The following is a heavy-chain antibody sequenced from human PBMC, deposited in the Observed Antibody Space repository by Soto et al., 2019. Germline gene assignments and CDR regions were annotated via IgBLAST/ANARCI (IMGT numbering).Heavy chain of an antibody. D-gene: IGHD1-26*01. CDR2: INPSSGTT. Sequence: QVQLVQSGAEMKQPGASVKLSCQASGYIFIHCFMHWVRQAPGQGLEWMGGINPSSGTTTYAQKFQGRVTLTRDTSTSTVYMELSSLGSGDTAMYYCARSLGETTSLFDYWCQGSLVTVSA. CDR1: GYIFIHCF. CDR3: ARSLGETTSLFDY. V-gene: IGHV1-46*01. J-gene: IGHJ4*02.